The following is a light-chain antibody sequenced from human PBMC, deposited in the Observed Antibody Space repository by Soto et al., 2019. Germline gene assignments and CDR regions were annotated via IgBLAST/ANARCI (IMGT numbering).Light chain of an antibody. CDR1: SSNLGAGFD. V-gene: IGLV1-40*01. J-gene: IGLJ1*01. CDR3: QSYDSSLSGYV. CDR2: NT. Sequence: QTVVTQPPSVSGAPGQRVTISCTGTSSNLGAGFDVHWYQQLPGTAPKLLIHNTNRPSGVADRFSGSKSGTSASLAITGLQGEDEAYYYCQSYDSSLSGYVFGTGTKLTVL.